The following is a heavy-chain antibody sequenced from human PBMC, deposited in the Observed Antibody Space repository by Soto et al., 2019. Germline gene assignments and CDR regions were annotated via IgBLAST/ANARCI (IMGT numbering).Heavy chain of an antibody. CDR2: ISAYNGNT. J-gene: IGHJ6*02. CDR1: GYTFTSYG. D-gene: IGHD3-10*01. CDR3: ARDRDREPLLRGMVRGPTWMGDIYYYYYGMDV. Sequence: ASVKVSCKASGYTFTSYGISWVRQAPGQGLEWMGWISAYNGNTNYAQKLQGRVTMTTDTSTSTAYMELRSLRSDDTAVYYCARDRDREPLLRGMVRGPTWMGDIYYYYYGMDVCGQGTTVTVSS. V-gene: IGHV1-18*01.